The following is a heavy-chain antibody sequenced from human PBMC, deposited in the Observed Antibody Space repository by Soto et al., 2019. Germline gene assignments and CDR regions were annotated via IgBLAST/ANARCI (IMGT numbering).Heavy chain of an antibody. V-gene: IGHV4-59*08. CDR3: VRQGIDYLHGLVDV. J-gene: IGHJ6*02. CDR1: SGPDRSHN. CDR2: VYYTGDT. D-gene: IGHD4-17*01. Sequence: QVQLQQSGPRLVKPSETLSLTCTVSSGPDRSHNWGWIRQPPGRGLEWIGYVYYTGDTAYNPSLRGRVTISADTSTNDISLTLNSVPAADTAGYYCVRQGIDYLHGLVDVWGQGATVSVSS.